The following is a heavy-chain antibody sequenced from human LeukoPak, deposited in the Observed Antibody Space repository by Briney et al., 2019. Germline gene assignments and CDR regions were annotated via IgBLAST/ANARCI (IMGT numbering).Heavy chain of an antibody. CDR2: ITPTFGTT. CDR3: ARASQTFGTKYNVFDV. J-gene: IGHJ3*01. Sequence: SVTVSCKTSGGAFSDFAIYWMRQAPGHGLEWMGRITPTFGTTNYAQKFEDRVTISLDGPTNTAYMEMSSLRSEDTAGYYCARASQTFGTKYNVFDVWGQGTMIIVSS. V-gene: IGHV1-69*15. D-gene: IGHD3-16*01. CDR1: GGAFSDFA.